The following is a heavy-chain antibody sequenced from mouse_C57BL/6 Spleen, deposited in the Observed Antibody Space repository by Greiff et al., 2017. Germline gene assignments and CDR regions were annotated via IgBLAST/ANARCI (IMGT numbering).Heavy chain of an antibody. J-gene: IGHJ4*01. Sequence: VQLQQPGAELVKPGASVKLSCKASGYTFTSYWMHWVKQRPGRGLEWIGRIDPNSGGTKYNEKFKSKATLTVDKPSSTAYMQLSSLTSEDSAVYYCASNRATVVATRYAMDYWGQGTSVTVSS. D-gene: IGHD1-1*01. CDR2: IDPNSGGT. V-gene: IGHV1-72*01. CDR3: ASNRATVVATRYAMDY. CDR1: GYTFTSYW.